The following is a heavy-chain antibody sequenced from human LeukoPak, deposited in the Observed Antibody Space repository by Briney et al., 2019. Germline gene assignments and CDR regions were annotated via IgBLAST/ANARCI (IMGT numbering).Heavy chain of an antibody. J-gene: IGHJ4*02. CDR2: ISPSGDHR. CDR3: ARDAAYFDSSGYYPDPLDY. Sequence: RGSLGLSCAASGFSFSAYNINWVRQAPGKGLEWVSCISPSGDHRYYADSVRGRFTISRDNAKNSVYLQMNSLRAEDTAVYYCARDAAYFDSSGYYPDPLDYWGQGTLVSVSS. D-gene: IGHD3-22*01. V-gene: IGHV3-21*01. CDR1: GFSFSAYN.